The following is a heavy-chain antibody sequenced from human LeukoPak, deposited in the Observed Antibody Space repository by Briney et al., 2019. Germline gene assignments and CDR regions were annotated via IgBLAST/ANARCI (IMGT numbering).Heavy chain of an antibody. CDR2: IYYSGST. CDR3: ARDVAGAAVADDFDC. Sequence: SETLSLTCTVSGGSISSRSYYWGWIRQPPGKGLEWIGNIYYSGSTYYNPSLKSRVTISVDTSKNQFSLKLSSVTAADTALYYCARDVAGAAVADDFDCWGQGTLVTVSS. D-gene: IGHD6-19*01. V-gene: IGHV4-39*02. J-gene: IGHJ4*02. CDR1: GGSISSRSYY.